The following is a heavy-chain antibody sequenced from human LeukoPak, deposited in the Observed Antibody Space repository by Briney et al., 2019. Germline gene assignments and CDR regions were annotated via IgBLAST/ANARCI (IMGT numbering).Heavy chain of an antibody. Sequence: ASVKVSCKASGYTFTGYYMHWVRQAPGHGLEWRGWINPNSGGTNYAQKFQGWVTMTRDTSISTAYMELSRLRSDDTAVYYCARDLSGIAAAVGVAERTNDAFDIWGQGTMVTVSS. V-gene: IGHV1-2*04. J-gene: IGHJ3*02. CDR3: ARDLSGIAAAVGVAERTNDAFDI. D-gene: IGHD6-13*01. CDR2: INPNSGGT. CDR1: GYTFTGYY.